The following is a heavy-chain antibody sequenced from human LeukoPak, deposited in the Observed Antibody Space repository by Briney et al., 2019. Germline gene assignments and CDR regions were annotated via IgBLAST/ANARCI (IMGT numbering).Heavy chain of an antibody. V-gene: IGHV3-9*01. CDR1: GFTFDDYA. CDR2: ISWNSGSI. J-gene: IGHJ6*03. CDR3: ARDVITYYYMDV. D-gene: IGHD3-16*01. Sequence: PGRSLRLSCAASGFTFDDYAMHWVRQAPGKGLEWVSGISWNSGSIGYADSVKGRFTISRDNAKNSLYLQMNSLRAEDTAVYYCARDVITYYYMDVWGKGTTVTISS.